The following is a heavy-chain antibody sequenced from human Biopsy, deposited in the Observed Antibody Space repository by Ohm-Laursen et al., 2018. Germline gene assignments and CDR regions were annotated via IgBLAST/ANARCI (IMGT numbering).Heavy chain of an antibody. V-gene: IGHV4-34*01. CDR1: GGSFSGYY. Sequence: TLSLTCAVYGGSFSGYYWSWIRQPPGKGLEWIGEINHSGSTNYNPSLKSRVTISVDTSKNQSSLKLTSMTPADTAVYYCVRGRSPATYWGQGALVIVSS. CDR3: VRGRSPATY. CDR2: INHSGST. J-gene: IGHJ4*02.